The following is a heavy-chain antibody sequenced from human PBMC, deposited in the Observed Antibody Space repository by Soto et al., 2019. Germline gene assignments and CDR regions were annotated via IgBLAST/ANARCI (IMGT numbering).Heavy chain of an antibody. V-gene: IGHV1-3*01. CDR1: RYTFTSYA. J-gene: IGHJ4*01. Sequence: ASVKVSCKASRYTFTSYAMHWVRQAPGQRLEWMGWINAGNGNAKYSQKFQGRVTISVDTSKNQFSLKLSSVTAADTAVYYCARDGVFLEWQLPSHLDYWGQGTLVTASS. CDR2: INAGNGNA. D-gene: IGHD3-3*01. CDR3: ARDGVFLEWQLPSHLDY.